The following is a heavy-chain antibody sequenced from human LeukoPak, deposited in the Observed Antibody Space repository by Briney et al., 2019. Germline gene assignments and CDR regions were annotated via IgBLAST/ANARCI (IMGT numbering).Heavy chain of an antibody. V-gene: IGHV3-30-3*01. CDR2: ISYDGSNK. Sequence: GRSLRLSCAASGFTFSSYAMHWVRQAPGKGLEWVAVISYDGSNKYYADSVKGRFTISRDNSKNTPYLQMNSLRAEDTAVYYCAKGWTTGWGQGTLVTVSS. CDR3: AKGWTTG. J-gene: IGHJ4*02. CDR1: GFTFSSYA. D-gene: IGHD3/OR15-3a*01.